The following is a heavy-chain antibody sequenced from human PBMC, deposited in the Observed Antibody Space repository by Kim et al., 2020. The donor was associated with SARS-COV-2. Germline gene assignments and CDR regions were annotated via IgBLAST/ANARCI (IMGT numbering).Heavy chain of an antibody. Sequence: GGSLRLSCAASGFTFSSYAMSWVRQAPGKGLEWVSAISGSGGSTYYADSVKGRFTISRDNSKNTLYLQMNSLRAEDTAVYYCAKDESRITMIVVVIGPGTFDYWGQGTLVTVSS. CDR1: GFTFSSYA. CDR2: ISGSGGST. D-gene: IGHD3-22*01. V-gene: IGHV3-23*01. CDR3: AKDESRITMIVVVIGPGTFDY. J-gene: IGHJ4*02.